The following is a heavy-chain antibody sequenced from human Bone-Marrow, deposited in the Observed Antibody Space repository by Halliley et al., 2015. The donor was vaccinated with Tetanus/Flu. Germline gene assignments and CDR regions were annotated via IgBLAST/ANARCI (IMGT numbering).Heavy chain of an antibody. CDR3: ARDRLSGQQLVDK. J-gene: IGHJ4*02. Sequence: WVALIWSDGSPKSYADSVKGRFAISRANSQNTLYLEMNSLRVEDTAVYYCARDRLSGQQLVDKWGQGTLVTASS. V-gene: IGHV3-33*01. CDR2: IWSDGSPK. D-gene: IGHD6-13*01.